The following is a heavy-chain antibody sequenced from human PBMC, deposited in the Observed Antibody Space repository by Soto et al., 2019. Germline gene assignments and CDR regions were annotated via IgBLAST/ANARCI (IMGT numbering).Heavy chain of an antibody. Sequence: SVKLSCKASGGTFSSYAISWVRQAPGQGLEWMGGIIPIFGTANYAQKFQGRVTITADKSTSTAYMELSSLRSEDTAVYYCAGMRITIFGVVRQAWFDPWGQGTLVTVSS. CDR2: IIPIFGTA. CDR3: AGMRITIFGVVRQAWFDP. V-gene: IGHV1-69*06. J-gene: IGHJ5*02. CDR1: GGTFSSYA. D-gene: IGHD3-3*01.